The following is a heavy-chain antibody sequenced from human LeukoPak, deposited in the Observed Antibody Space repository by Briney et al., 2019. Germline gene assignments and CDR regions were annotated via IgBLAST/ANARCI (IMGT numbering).Heavy chain of an antibody. CDR1: GYTFTSYY. J-gene: IGHJ6*04. D-gene: IGHD2-21*02. CDR2: INPSGGST. V-gene: IGHV1-46*01. CDR3: AGRLNV. Sequence: ASVKVSCKASGYTFTSYYMHWVRQAPGQGLEWMGIINPSGGSTSYAQKFQGRVTMTRDMSTSTAYMELRSLRSDDTAVYYCAGRLNVWGKGTTVTVSS.